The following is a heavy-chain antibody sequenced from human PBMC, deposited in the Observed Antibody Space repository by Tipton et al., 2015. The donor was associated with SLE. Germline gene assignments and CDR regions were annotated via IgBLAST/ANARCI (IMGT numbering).Heavy chain of an antibody. CDR3: ARSGGILRSCWDRDAFDI. CDR1: GGSLSSYY. J-gene: IGHJ3*02. V-gene: IGHV4-4*08. Sequence: TLSLTCTVSGGSLSSYYWSWIRQPPGKGLEWIGYIYTSGSTNYNPSLKSRVTISVDTSKNQFSLKLSSVTAADPAVYYCARSGGILRSCWDRDAFDIWGQGTMVTVSS. D-gene: IGHD6-19*01. CDR2: IYTSGST.